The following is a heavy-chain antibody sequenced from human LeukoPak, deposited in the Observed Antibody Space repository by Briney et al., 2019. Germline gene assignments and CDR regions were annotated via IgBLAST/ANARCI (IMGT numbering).Heavy chain of an antibody. CDR3: ARSKVRVATIGSFDY. V-gene: IGHV1-69*05. Sequence: SVKVSCKASGGTFSRYDISWVRQAPGQGLEWMGGIIPIFGTANYAQKFQGRVTITTDESTSTAYMELSSLRSEDTAVYYCARSKVRVATIGSFDYWGQGTLVTVSS. CDR1: GGTFSRYD. CDR2: IIPIFGTA. J-gene: IGHJ4*02. D-gene: IGHD5-12*01.